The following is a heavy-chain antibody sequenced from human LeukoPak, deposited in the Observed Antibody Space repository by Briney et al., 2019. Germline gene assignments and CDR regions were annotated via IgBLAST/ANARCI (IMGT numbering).Heavy chain of an antibody. V-gene: IGHV3-64D*06. Sequence: GGTLRLSCSASGFTFSRYAMHWVRQPPGKGLEYVSAITNNGRSTYYVDSVKGRFTISRDNSKDTLYLQMSSLRAEDTAVYYCASTYSYDSSGYYPFDYWGQGTLVTVPS. CDR3: ASTYSYDSSGYYPFDY. D-gene: IGHD3-22*01. J-gene: IGHJ4*02. CDR2: ITNNGRST. CDR1: GFTFSRYA.